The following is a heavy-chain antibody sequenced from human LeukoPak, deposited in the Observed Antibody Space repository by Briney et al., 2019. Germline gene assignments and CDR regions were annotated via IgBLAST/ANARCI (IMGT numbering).Heavy chain of an antibody. CDR3: AKLGKAARFHIFPYYFDY. J-gene: IGHJ4*02. V-gene: IGHV3-23*01. D-gene: IGHD6-6*01. Sequence: GGSLRLSCAASRFTFSSYAMSWVRQAPGKGLEWVSVINGSAYNADSVRGRFTISRDNSKNTLYLQMNSLRAEDTAVYYCAKLGKAARFHIFPYYFDYWGQGTLVTVSS. CDR2: INGSA. CDR1: RFTFSSYA.